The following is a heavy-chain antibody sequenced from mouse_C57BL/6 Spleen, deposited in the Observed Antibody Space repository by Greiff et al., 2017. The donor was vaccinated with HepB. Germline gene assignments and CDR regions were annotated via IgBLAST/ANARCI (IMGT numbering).Heavy chain of an antibody. CDR3: ARGICYDYGGFAY. Sequence: EVQLQQSGPGLVKPSQSLSLTCSVTGYSITSGYYWNWIRQFPGNKLEWMGYISYDGSNNYNPSLKNRISITRDTSKNQFFLKLNSVTTEDTATYYCARGICYDYGGFAYWGQGTLVTVSA. J-gene: IGHJ3*01. CDR2: ISYDGSN. CDR1: GYSITSGYY. V-gene: IGHV3-6*01. D-gene: IGHD2-4*01.